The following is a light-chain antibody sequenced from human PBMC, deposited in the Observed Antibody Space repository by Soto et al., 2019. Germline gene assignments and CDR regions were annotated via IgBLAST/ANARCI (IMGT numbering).Light chain of an antibody. V-gene: IGLV2-14*01. CDR2: EVN. J-gene: IGLJ1*01. CDR3: QSYDSSLSGSV. CDR1: SSDVGAYNY. Sequence: QSVLTQPASVSGSPGQPITISCTGTSSDVGAYNYVSWYQLHPGKAPKLMIYEVNNRPSGVSHRFSGSKSGNTASLTFSGLQPEDEADYYCQSYDSSLSGSVFGTGTKLTVL.